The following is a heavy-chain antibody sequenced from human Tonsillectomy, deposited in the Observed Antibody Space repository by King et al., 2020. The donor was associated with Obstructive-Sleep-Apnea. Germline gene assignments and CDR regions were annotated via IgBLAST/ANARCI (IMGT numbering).Heavy chain of an antibody. CDR3: TYYDSGDYYYDPAFYYYYGMDV. V-gene: IGHV3-15*01. J-gene: IGHJ6*02. Sequence: EVQLVESGGGLVKPGGSLRLSCAASGLNLSNAWMSWVRQGPGTGLEWVGRINSKTDGGTTDYAAPVKGRFTVSRDDSKNTLYLQMNSLKTEDTAVYYCTYYDSGDYYYDPAFYYYYGMDVWGQGTTVTVSS. CDR1: GLNLSNAW. CDR2: INSKTDGGTT. D-gene: IGHD3-22*01.